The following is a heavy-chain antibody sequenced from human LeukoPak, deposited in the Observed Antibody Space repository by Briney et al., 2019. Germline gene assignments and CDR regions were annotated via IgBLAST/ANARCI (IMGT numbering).Heavy chain of an antibody. Sequence: SETLSLTCAVYGGSFSGYYWSWIRQPPGKGLEWIGEINHSGSTNYNPSLKSRVTISVDTSKNQFSLKLSSVTAADTAVYYCARGRAAAGLNPLLDYWGQGTLVTVSP. D-gene: IGHD6-13*01. CDR1: GGSFSGYY. V-gene: IGHV4-34*01. CDR3: ARGRAAAGLNPLLDY. J-gene: IGHJ4*02. CDR2: INHSGST.